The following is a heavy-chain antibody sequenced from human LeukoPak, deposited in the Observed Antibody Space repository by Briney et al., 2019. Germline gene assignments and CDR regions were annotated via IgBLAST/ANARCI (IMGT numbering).Heavy chain of an antibody. CDR1: GFSFGSYD. CDR3: ASHIVVVTAIRYYAMDV. D-gene: IGHD2-2*01. CDR2: ITTSSSYI. Sequence: GGSLRLSCPASGFSFGSYDMNWVRQAPGKGLEWVSSITTSSSYIYYADSVKGRFTVSRDNAKNSLYLQMNSLRAEDTAVYYCASHIVVVTAIRYYAMDVWGQGTTVTVSS. V-gene: IGHV3-21*01. J-gene: IGHJ6*02.